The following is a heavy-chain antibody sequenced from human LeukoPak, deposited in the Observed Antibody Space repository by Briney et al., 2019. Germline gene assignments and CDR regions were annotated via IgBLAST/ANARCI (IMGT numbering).Heavy chain of an antibody. CDR1: GFTFSHYA. V-gene: IGHV3-30-3*01. CDR2: ISYHGIDK. J-gene: IGHJ4*02. CDR3: RTNVYSGYAYYFDY. Sequence: GGSLRLSCAASGFTFSHYAMHWVRQAPGKGLEWVAVISYHGIDKYYADSVKGRFTISRDNSKNTLYLQMNSLRAEDTAVYYCRTNVYSGYAYYFDYWGQGTLVTVSS. D-gene: IGHD5-12*01.